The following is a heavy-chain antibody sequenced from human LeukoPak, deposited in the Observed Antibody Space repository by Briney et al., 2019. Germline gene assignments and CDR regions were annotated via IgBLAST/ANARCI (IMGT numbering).Heavy chain of an antibody. V-gene: IGHV4-59*01. CDR3: ARDGTGGRGYFDY. CDR2: IYYSGST. J-gene: IGHJ4*02. Sequence: SETPSLTCTVSGGSISSYYWSWIRQPPGKGLEWIGYIYYSGSTNYNPSLKSRVTISVDTSKNQFSLKLSSVTAADTAVYYCARDGTGGRGYFDYWGQGTLVTVSS. D-gene: IGHD1-14*01. CDR1: GGSISSYY.